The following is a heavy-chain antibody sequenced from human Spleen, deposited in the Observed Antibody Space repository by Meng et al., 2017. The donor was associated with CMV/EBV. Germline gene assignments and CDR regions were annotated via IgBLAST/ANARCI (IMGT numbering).Heavy chain of an antibody. CDR1: GGSISSGGYY. CDR2: IYYGGGT. D-gene: IGHD3-3*01. V-gene: IGHV4-39*07. J-gene: IGHJ6*02. Sequence: SETLSLTCTVSGGSISSGGYYWSWIRQHPGKGLEWIGSIYYGGGTYYNPSLKSRVAISVDTHENQFSLQLTSVTAADTAVYYCAKIFPSDYYKYAMDVWGQGTTVTVSS. CDR3: AKIFPSDYYKYAMDV.